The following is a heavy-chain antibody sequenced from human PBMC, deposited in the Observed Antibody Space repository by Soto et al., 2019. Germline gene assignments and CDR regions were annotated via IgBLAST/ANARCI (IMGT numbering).Heavy chain of an antibody. CDR3: ARCGYSSGWYFDY. Sequence: GGSLRLSCAASGFTFSSYGMHWVRQAPGKGLEWVAVISYDGCNKYYADSVKGRFTISRDNSKNTLYVQMNSLRAEDTAVYYCARCGYSSGWYFDYWGQGTLVPVSS. V-gene: IGHV3-30*03. D-gene: IGHD6-19*01. J-gene: IGHJ4*02. CDR2: ISYDGCNK. CDR1: GFTFSSYG.